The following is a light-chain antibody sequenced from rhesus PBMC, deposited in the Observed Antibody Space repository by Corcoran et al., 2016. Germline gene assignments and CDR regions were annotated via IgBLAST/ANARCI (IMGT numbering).Light chain of an antibody. Sequence: DIQMTQSPSSLSASVGDTVTITCRASPGISSYLAWYQQKPGKAPNLLIYKASTLQSGVPSRFSGSGSGTDFTITISSLQPEDFATYCCQQHNSYPPTFGPGTKLDIK. CDR3: QQHNSYPPT. J-gene: IGKJ3*01. CDR1: PGISSY. CDR2: KAS. V-gene: IGKV1-25*01.